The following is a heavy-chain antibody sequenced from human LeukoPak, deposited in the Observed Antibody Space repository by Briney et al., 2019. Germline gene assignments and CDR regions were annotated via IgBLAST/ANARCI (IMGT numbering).Heavy chain of an antibody. V-gene: IGHV3-23*01. CDR1: GFTFSSYA. D-gene: IGHD2-2*01. CDR2: ISGSGGNT. CDR3: ASDLRRRYAPFVY. Sequence: GGSLRLSCAASGFTFSSYAMSWVRQAPGKGLEWVSAISGSGGNTYYADSVKGRFTISRDNAKNSLFLQMNSLRAGDTAVYYCASDLRRRYAPFVYWGRESPVTVSS. J-gene: IGHJ4*02.